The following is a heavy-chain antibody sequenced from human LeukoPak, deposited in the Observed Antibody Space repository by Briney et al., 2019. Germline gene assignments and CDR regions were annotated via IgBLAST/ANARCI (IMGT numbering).Heavy chain of an antibody. CDR1: GFTFSSYG. CDR3: AKDENYCSSTSCLWYYYYYMDV. D-gene: IGHD2-2*01. J-gene: IGHJ6*03. V-gene: IGHV3-30*02. Sequence: GSLRLSCAASGFTFSSYGMHWVRQAPGKGLEWVAFIRYDGSNKYYADSVKGRFTISRDNFKNTLYLQMNSLRAEDTAVYYCAKDENYCSSTSCLWYYYYYMDVWGKGTTVTVSS. CDR2: IRYDGSNK.